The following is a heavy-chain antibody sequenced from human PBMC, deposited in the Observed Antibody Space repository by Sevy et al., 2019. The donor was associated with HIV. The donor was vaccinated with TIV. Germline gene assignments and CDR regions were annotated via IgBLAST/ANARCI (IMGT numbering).Heavy chain of an antibody. J-gene: IGHJ3*02. D-gene: IGHD5-12*01. CDR3: ARVIVATTYPIRVHESDI. CDR2: IYPGDSDT. CDR1: GYRFTNYW. V-gene: IGHV5-51*01. Sequence: GESLKISCKGSGYRFTNYWLGWVRQMPGKGLEWMGMIYPGDSDTRYSPYFQGQFSISADKSISTAYLQWTSLKASDTAMYYCARVIVATTYPIRVHESDILGQGTMVTVSS.